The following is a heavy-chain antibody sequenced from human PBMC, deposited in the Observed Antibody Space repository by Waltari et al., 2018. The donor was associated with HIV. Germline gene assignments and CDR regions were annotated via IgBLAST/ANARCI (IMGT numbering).Heavy chain of an antibody. Sequence: EVQLVESGGGLVQPGGSLRLSCAASGFTFSSYWMSWVRQAPGKGLEWVANIKQDGSEKYYVDSVKGRFTISRDNAKKSVYLQMNSLRAEDTAVYFCARDRFMITFLHYFDSWGQGTLVTVSS. J-gene: IGHJ4*02. D-gene: IGHD3-16*01. CDR2: IKQDGSEK. CDR1: GFTFSSYW. V-gene: IGHV3-7*01. CDR3: ARDRFMITFLHYFDS.